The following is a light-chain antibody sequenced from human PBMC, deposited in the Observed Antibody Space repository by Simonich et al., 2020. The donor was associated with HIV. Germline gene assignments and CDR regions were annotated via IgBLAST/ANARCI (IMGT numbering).Light chain of an antibody. V-gene: IGKV2-30*02. CDR1: QSLVHSDGNTY. CDR3: MQGTHWPRT. Sequence: DVVMTQSPLSLPVTLGQPASISCRSSQSLVHSDGNTYLNWFPQRPGQSPRRLIYKVSNRDSGVPDRFSGSGSGTDFTLKISRVEAEDVGLYYCMQGTHWPRTFGQGTKVEIK. J-gene: IGKJ1*01. CDR2: KVS.